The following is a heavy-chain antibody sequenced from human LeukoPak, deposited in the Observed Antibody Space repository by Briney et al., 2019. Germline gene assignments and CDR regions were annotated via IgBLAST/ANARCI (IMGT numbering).Heavy chain of an antibody. Sequence: SQTLSLTCAISGDSVSSNSAAWNWIRRSPSRGLEWLGRTYYRSKWYNDYAVSVKSRITINPDTSKNQFSLQLNSVTPEDTAVYYCARDFSNHATIRDAFDIWGQGTMVTVSS. D-gene: IGHD5-12*01. CDR1: GDSVSSNSAA. J-gene: IGHJ3*02. CDR2: TYYRSKWYN. CDR3: ARDFSNHATIRDAFDI. V-gene: IGHV6-1*01.